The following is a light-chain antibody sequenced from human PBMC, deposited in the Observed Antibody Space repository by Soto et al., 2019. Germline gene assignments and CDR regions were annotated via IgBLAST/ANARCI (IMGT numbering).Light chain of an antibody. J-gene: IGKJ2*01. CDR3: QQYESTPRT. V-gene: IGKV4-1*01. Sequence: DIVMTQSPDSLAVSLGEGATINCKSSQSVLYSSNNKNYLAWYQQRPGQPPKLLINWASTRESGVPDRFSGSGSGTDFTLTITRLQAEDVAVYYCQQYESTPRTFGQGTKLEIK. CDR2: WAS. CDR1: QSVLYSSNNKNY.